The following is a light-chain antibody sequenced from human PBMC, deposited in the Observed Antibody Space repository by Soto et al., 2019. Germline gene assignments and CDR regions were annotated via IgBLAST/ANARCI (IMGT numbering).Light chain of an antibody. CDR3: SSYAGSNILV. Sequence: QSVLTQPPSASGSPGQSVTISCTGSSSDVGGYNYVSWYQHHPGKAPKLMIYEVNKRPSGVPDRFSGSKSGNTASLTVSGLQAEDEADYYCSSYAGSNILVFGGGTQLTVL. V-gene: IGLV2-8*01. CDR1: SSDVGGYNY. J-gene: IGLJ7*01. CDR2: EVN.